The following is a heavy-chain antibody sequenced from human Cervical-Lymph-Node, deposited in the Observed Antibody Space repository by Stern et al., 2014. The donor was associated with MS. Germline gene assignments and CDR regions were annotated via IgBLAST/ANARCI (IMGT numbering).Heavy chain of an antibody. J-gene: IGHJ4*02. Sequence: VQLVQSGGDLVQPGGSLRLSCAASGFTFSSYWMHWVRQVPGKGLVWVSRISTDGSSTSYADSVKGRFTISRDNAKNTLYLQMNSLRAEDTAVYYCARPRVAAAGNFDSWGQGTLVTVSS. CDR1: GFTFSSYW. CDR2: ISTDGSST. V-gene: IGHV3-74*02. D-gene: IGHD6-13*01. CDR3: ARPRVAAAGNFDS.